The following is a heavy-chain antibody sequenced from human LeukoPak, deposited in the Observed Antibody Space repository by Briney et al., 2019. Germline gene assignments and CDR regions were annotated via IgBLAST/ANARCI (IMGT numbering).Heavy chain of an antibody. Sequence: GGSLRLSCAASVFTFDDYAMHWVRQAPGKGLEWVSLISWDGGSTYYADSVKGRFTISRDNSKNSLYLQMNSLRAEDTALYYCAKTFSSTVTYDAFDIWGQGTMVTVSS. D-gene: IGHD4-11*01. V-gene: IGHV3-43D*03. CDR3: AKTFSSTVTYDAFDI. CDR2: ISWDGGST. CDR1: VFTFDDYA. J-gene: IGHJ3*02.